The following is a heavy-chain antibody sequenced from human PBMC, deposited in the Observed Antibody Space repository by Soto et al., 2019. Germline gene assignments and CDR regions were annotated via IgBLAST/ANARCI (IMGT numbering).Heavy chain of an antibody. CDR2: IWYDGSNK. J-gene: IGHJ6*02. CDR3: AIYGGEPHTGMDV. Sequence: QVQLVDSGGGVVQPGRSLRLSCAACGFTFSSYGMHWVRQAPGKGLEWVAVIWYDGSNKYYADSVKGRFTISRDNSKNTLYLQMNSLRAEDTAVYYCAIYGGEPHTGMDVWGQGTTVTVSS. D-gene: IGHD3-10*01. V-gene: IGHV3-33*01. CDR1: GFTFSSYG.